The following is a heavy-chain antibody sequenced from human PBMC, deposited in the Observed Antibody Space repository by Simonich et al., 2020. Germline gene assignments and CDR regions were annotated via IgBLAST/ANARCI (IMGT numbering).Heavy chain of an antibody. D-gene: IGHD3-10*01. J-gene: IGHJ6*02. CDR2: INPNSGGT. CDR1: GYTFTGYY. V-gene: IGHV1-2*06. Sequence: GAEVKKPGASVKVSCKDSGYTFTGYYMHWVRQAPGQGLEWMGRINPNSGGTNYAQKFQGRVTMTRDTSISTAYMELSRLRSDDTAVYYCARVPGIYYYYGMDVWGQGTTVTVSS. CDR3: ARVPGIYYYYGMDV.